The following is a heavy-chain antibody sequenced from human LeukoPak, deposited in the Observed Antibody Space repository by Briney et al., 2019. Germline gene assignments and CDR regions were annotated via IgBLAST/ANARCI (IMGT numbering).Heavy chain of an antibody. CDR2: FDPEHGEP. D-gene: IGHD1-14*01. J-gene: IGHJ3*02. CDR3: ATPLNLNDTFHI. CDR1: GCTLTELS. V-gene: IGHV1-24*01. Sequence: ASVKVSCKVSGCTLTELSMHWVRQAPGKGLEWMGGFDPEHGEPIYTQKFQGRVTMTEDTSTDTAYMELSSLRSEDTAVYYCATPLNLNDTFHIWGQGTMVTVSS.